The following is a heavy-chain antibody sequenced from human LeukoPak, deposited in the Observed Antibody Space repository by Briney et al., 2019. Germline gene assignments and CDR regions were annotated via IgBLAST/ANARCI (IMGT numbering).Heavy chain of an antibody. D-gene: IGHD1-7*01. J-gene: IGHJ6*03. V-gene: IGHV6-1*01. CDR3: ARAKLELRDYHYYYMDV. CDR1: GDSLSSNSAA. CDR2: TYYRSKLYN. Sequence: SQTLSLTCAISGDSLSSNSAAWNWIRQSPSRGLEWLGRTYYRSKLYNDYAVSVKSRITINPDTSENQFSLHLNSVTPEDTAVYYCARAKLELRDYHYYYMDVWGKGTTVTVSS.